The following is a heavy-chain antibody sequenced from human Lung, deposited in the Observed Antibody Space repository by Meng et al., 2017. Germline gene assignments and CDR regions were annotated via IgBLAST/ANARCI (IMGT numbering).Heavy chain of an antibody. V-gene: IGHV4-34*01. CDR2: INHSGST. CDR3: ARDRSSSWYFAEYYFDY. CDR1: GGSFSGYY. Sequence: QVQLQQWGAGLLKPSETLSLTCAVYGGSFSGYYWSWIRQPPGKGLEWIGEINHSGSTNYNPSLKSRVTISVDTSKSQFSLKLSSVTAADTAVYYCARDRSSSWYFAEYYFDYWGQGTLVTVSS. J-gene: IGHJ4*02. D-gene: IGHD6-13*01.